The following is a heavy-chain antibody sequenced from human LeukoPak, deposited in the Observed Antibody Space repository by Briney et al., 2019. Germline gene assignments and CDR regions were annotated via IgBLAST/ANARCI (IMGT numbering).Heavy chain of an antibody. D-gene: IGHD1-1*01. V-gene: IGHV3-23*01. CDR2: ISGGGGST. CDR1: GFTFSSYA. Sequence: GGSLRLSCAASGFTFSSYAMSWVRQAPGKGLEWVSAISGGGGSTYYADSVKGRFTISRDNSKNTLYLQMNSLRAEDTAVYYCARERKYDSNFDYWGQGTLVTVSS. J-gene: IGHJ4*02. CDR3: ARERKYDSNFDY.